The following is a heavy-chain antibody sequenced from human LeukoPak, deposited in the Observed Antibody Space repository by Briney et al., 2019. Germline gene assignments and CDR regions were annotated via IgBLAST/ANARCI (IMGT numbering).Heavy chain of an antibody. CDR1: GYRFTRYW. D-gene: IGHD6-13*01. J-gene: IGHJ4*02. CDR3: ARRSTIASRLFDH. Sequence: PREPLKISCEGSGYRFTRYWIGWVRQMPGKGLEWMGIIYPGDSDIRYSPSFQGQVTISADKSISAAFLQWSSLKASDTAIYYCARRSTIASRLFDHWGQGTLVTVSS. V-gene: IGHV5-51*01. CDR2: IYPGDSDI.